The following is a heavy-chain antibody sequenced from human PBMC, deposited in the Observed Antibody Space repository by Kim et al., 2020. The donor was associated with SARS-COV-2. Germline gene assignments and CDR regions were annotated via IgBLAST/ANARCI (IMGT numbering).Heavy chain of an antibody. CDR2: ISGSGGST. CDR1: GFTFSSYA. Sequence: GGSLRLSCAASGFTFSSYAMSWVRQAPGKGLEWVSAISGSGGSTYYADSVKGRFTISRDNSKNTLYLQMNSLRAEDTAVYYCAKDMGDADYYGSGSYYSELDYWGQGTLVTVSS. CDR3: AKDMGDADYYGSGSYYSELDY. J-gene: IGHJ4*02. V-gene: IGHV3-23*01. D-gene: IGHD3-10*01.